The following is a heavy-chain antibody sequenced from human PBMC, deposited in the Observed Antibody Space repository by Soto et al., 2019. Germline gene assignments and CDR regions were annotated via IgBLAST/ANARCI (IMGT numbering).Heavy chain of an antibody. Sequence: SETLSLTCAVYGGSFSGYYWSWIRQPPGKGLEWIGEINHSGSTNYNPSLKSRVTISVDTSKNQFSLKLSFVTAADTAVYYCARYTAAGFYYFDYWGQGTLVTVSS. CDR2: INHSGST. V-gene: IGHV4-34*01. J-gene: IGHJ4*02. D-gene: IGHD6-13*01. CDR1: GGSFSGYY. CDR3: ARYTAAGFYYFDY.